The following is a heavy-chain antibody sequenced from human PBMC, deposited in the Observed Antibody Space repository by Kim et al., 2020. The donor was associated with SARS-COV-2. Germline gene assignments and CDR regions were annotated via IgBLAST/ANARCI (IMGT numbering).Heavy chain of an antibody. Sequence: SETLSLTCSVSGDSITSHKYYWVWIRQSPGRGLECIGSVSYDGTTYYHPTLKSRASMSVDRPNNQFSLNLRSVNAADTALYYCPSGPYSRLVYFYSW. D-gene: IGHD4-4*01. CDR3: PSGPYSRLVYFYS. CDR2: VSYDGTT. J-gene: IGHJ5*01. V-gene: IGHV4-39*01. CDR1: GDSITSHKYY.